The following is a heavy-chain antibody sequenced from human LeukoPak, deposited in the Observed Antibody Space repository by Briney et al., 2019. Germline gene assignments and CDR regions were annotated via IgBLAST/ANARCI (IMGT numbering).Heavy chain of an antibody. J-gene: IGHJ4*02. Sequence: SQTLSLTCTVSGGSISSGGYYWSWIRQHPGKGLEWIGYIYYSGSTYYNPSLKSRVTISVDTSKNQFSLKLSSVTAADTAVYYCAAGVVVAATLLCWGQGTLVTVSS. CDR2: IYYSGST. D-gene: IGHD2-15*01. CDR3: AAGVVVAATLLC. CDR1: GGSISSGGYY. V-gene: IGHV4-31*03.